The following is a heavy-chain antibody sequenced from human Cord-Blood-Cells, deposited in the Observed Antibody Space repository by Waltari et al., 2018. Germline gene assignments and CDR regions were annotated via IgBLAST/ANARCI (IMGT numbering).Heavy chain of an antibody. CDR1: GFTFDDYA. D-gene: IGHD2-15*01. Sequence: GGGLVQPGRSLRLSCAASGFTFDDYAMHWVRQAPGKGLEWVSGISWNSGSIGYADSVKGRFTISRDNAKNSLYLQMNSLRAEDTALYYCAKAGGGYCSGGSCYEAYYYYYYYGMDVWGQGTTVTVSS. V-gene: IGHV3-9*01. CDR3: AKAGGGYCSGGSCYEAYYYYYYYGMDV. CDR2: ISWNSGSI. J-gene: IGHJ6*02.